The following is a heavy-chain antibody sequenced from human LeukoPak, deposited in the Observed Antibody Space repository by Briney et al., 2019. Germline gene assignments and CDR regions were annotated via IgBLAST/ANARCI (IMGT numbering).Heavy chain of an antibody. Sequence: SETLSLTCTVSGGSISSGDYYWSWIRQPPGKGLEWIGYIYYSGSTYYNPSLKSRVTISVDTSKNQFSLKLSSVTAADTAVYYRVRETIAARPYWFDPWGQGTLVTVSS. CDR1: GGSISSGDYY. CDR3: VRETIAARPYWFDP. D-gene: IGHD6-6*01. J-gene: IGHJ5*02. CDR2: IYYSGST. V-gene: IGHV4-30-4*01.